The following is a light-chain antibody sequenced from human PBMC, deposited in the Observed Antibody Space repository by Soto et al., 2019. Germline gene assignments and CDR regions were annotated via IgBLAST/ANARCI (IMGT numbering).Light chain of an antibody. CDR1: QTVLRSSNNKNH. J-gene: IGKJ5*01. V-gene: IGKV4-1*01. CDR3: QHYYTVPVT. Sequence: DIVMTQSPDSLAVTLGERATINCKSSQTVLRSSNNKNHLSWYQQTPEQPPNMLISWGSTRESGVPDRFSGSGSGTDFTLSFRSLQAEDVAVYYCQHYYTVPVTFGQATRLEIK. CDR2: WGS.